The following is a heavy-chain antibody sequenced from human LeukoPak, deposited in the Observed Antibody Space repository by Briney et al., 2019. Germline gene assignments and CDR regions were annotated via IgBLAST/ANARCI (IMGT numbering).Heavy chain of an antibody. CDR3: ARPIMVRGVISWFDP. D-gene: IGHD3-10*01. CDR1: GGSISSYY. J-gene: IGHJ5*02. V-gene: IGHV4-59*01. Sequence: SETLSLTCTVSGGSISSYYWSWIRQPPGKGLEWIGYIYYSGSTNYNPSLKSRVTISVDTSKNQFSLKLSSATAADTAVYYCARPIMVRGVISWFDPWGQGTLVTVSS. CDR2: IYYSGST.